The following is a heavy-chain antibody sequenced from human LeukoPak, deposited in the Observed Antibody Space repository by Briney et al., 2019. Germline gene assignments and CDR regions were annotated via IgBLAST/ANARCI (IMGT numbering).Heavy chain of an antibody. Sequence: SETLSLTCTVSGGSVSSGSYYWSWIRQPPGKGLEWIGYIYYSGSTNYNPSLKSRVTISVDTSKNQFSLKLSSVTAADTAVYYCARVRGRAYDFWSGYDPYYYHGMDAWGQGTTVTVSS. CDR2: IYYSGST. CDR1: GGSVSSGSYY. J-gene: IGHJ6*02. CDR3: ARVRGRAYDFWSGYDPYYYHGMDA. D-gene: IGHD3-3*01. V-gene: IGHV4-61*01.